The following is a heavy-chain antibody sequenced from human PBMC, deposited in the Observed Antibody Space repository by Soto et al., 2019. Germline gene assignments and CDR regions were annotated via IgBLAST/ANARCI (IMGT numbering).Heavy chain of an antibody. CDR1: GGSISSSRCH. D-gene: IGHD3-22*01. Sequence: SETLSLTCTVSGGSISSSRCHWGWIRQPPGKGLEWIAYIKYGGTTCYNPSLQSRVTISVETSKSQFSLRLTSVTAADAAVYYCARLGAYYQSLDPWGPGTLVTVSS. CDR2: IKYGGTT. CDR3: ARLGAYYQSLDP. V-gene: IGHV4-39*01. J-gene: IGHJ5*02.